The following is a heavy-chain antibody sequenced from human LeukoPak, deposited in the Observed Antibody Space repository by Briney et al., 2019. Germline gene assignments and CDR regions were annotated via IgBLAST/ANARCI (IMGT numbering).Heavy chain of an antibody. V-gene: IGHV3-30-3*01. J-gene: IGHJ4*02. Sequence: GGSLRLSCAASGFTFSSYAMHWVRQAPGKGLEWVAVISYDGSNKYYADSVKGRFTISRDNSKNMLYLQMNSLRAEDTAVYYCARADEEQYQLLLYPGIDYWGQGTLVTVSS. CDR2: ISYDGSNK. D-gene: IGHD2-2*01. CDR3: ARADEEQYQLLLYPGIDY. CDR1: GFTFSSYA.